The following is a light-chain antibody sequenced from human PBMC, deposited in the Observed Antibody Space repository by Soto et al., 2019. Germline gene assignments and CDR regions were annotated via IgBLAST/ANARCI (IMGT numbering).Light chain of an antibody. J-gene: IGLJ1*01. CDR2: EVS. CDR1: SSDVGNYNY. V-gene: IGLV2-14*01. CDR3: SSYTASSALLYV. Sequence: QSVLTQPASVSGSPGQSITISCTGTSSDVGNYNYVSWYQQHPGKAPKLMIYEVSNRPSGVSDRFSGSKSGNTASLTIAGLQPEDEAGYYCSSYTASSALLYVFGTGTKVTVL.